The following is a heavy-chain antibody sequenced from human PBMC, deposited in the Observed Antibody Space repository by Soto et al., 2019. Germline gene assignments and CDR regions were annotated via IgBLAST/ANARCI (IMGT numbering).Heavy chain of an antibody. V-gene: IGHV1-18*01. J-gene: IGHJ4*02. CDR3: ARGHDLGVVNDDY. CDR1: GYSFTRYG. D-gene: IGHD3-3*01. Sequence: QVQLVQSGAEVKKPGASVKVSCKASGYSFTRYGISWVRQAPGQGLEWMGWISGESGKTNFAQNFQARITMTTDTSTSTAYLELRALRSNDTAVYYCARGHDLGVVNDDYWGQGTLVTVSS. CDR2: ISGESGKT.